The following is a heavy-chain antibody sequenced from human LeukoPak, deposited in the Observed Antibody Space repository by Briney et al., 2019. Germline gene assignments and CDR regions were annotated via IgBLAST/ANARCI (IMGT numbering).Heavy chain of an antibody. CDR3: AREGWDQRDTAAFDH. CDR2: INTDTGDR. Sequence: ASVKVSCKASGYTFTGHYMHWARQAPGQGLEWMGWINTDTGDRDSAQKFHGRVTMTRDTSIRTVYMELSSLGPDDTAFYYCAREGWDQRDTAAFDHWGQGTLVAVSS. V-gene: IGHV1-2*02. J-gene: IGHJ4*02. CDR1: GYTFTGHY. D-gene: IGHD6-19*01.